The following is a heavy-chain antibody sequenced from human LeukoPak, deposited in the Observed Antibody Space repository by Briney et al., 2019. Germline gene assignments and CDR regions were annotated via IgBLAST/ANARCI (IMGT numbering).Heavy chain of an antibody. CDR1: GFTFRSYS. CDR3: AKVPSAGAYDFWSGYPSPYFDY. Sequence: GGSLRLSCAASGFTFRSYSMHWVRQAPGKGLEWVSAISGSGGSTYYADSVKGRFTISRDNSKNTLYLQMNSLRAEDTAVYYCAKVPSAGAYDFWSGYPSPYFDYWGQGTLVTVSS. J-gene: IGHJ4*02. CDR2: ISGSGGST. V-gene: IGHV3-23*01. D-gene: IGHD3-3*01.